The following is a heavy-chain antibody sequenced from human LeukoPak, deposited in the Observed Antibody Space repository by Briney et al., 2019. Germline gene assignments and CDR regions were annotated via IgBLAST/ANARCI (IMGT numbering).Heavy chain of an antibody. CDR2: IYYSGTT. Sequence: SETLSLTCTVSGGSISSGDHYWSWIHQPPGKGLEWIGYIYYSGTTYYNTSLRGRVTMSVDTSKNQFSLKLSSVTAADTAVYYCARRPGRAGAFDIWGQGTMVTVSS. J-gene: IGHJ3*02. CDR1: GGSISSGDHY. D-gene: IGHD3-10*01. V-gene: IGHV4-30-4*01. CDR3: ARRPGRAGAFDI.